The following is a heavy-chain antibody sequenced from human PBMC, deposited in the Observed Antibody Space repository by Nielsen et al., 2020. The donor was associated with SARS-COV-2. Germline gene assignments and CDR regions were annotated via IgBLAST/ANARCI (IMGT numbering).Heavy chain of an antibody. CDR1: GFTFSNYW. V-gene: IGHV3-74*03. J-gene: IGHJ3*01. CDR3: ASASAHV. Sequence: GESLKISCAASGFTFSNYWMHWVRQVPGEGLVWVARINNDGSSTAYADYVKGRFTISRDNAKNTLYLQMSSLRAEDTAVYYCASASAHVWGPGTMVTVSS. CDR2: INNDGSST. D-gene: IGHD3-16*01.